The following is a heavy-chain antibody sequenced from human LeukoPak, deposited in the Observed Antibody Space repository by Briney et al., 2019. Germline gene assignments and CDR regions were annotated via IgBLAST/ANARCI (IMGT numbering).Heavy chain of an antibody. V-gene: IGHV4-61*02. J-gene: IGHJ5*02. CDR1: GGSISSGSYY. CDR3: ARVTYYYDSSGYGIDP. CDR2: IYTSGST. D-gene: IGHD3-22*01. Sequence: SQTLSLTCTVSGGSISSGSYYWSWIRQPAGKGLEWIGRIYTSGSTNYNPSLKSRATISVNTSKNQFSLKLSSVTAADTAVYYCARVTYYYDSSGYGIDPWGQGTLVTVSS.